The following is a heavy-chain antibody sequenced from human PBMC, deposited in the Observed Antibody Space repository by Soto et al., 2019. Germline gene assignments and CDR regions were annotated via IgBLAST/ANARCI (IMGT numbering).Heavy chain of an antibody. D-gene: IGHD3-22*01. V-gene: IGHV1-69*13. CDR1: GGTFSSYG. J-gene: IGHJ3*02. Sequence: SVKVSCKASGGTFSSYGISWVRQAPGQGLEWMGRSIPAFGITSYAQRFQGRLTVTADESTSTAYMELRSLRSEDTAVYYCARGLSYYDSSGYSDAFDIWGQGTVVTVSS. CDR2: SIPAFGIT. CDR3: ARGLSYYDSSGYSDAFDI.